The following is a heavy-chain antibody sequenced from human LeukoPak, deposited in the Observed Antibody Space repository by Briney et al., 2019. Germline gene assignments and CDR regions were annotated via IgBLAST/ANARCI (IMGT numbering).Heavy chain of an antibody. CDR3: ARLSAYYYGSYFYYYMDV. D-gene: IGHD3-10*01. CDR2: IRQDESER. Sequence: GGSLRLSCAASGFTFSSYSMNWVRQAPGKGPGWVANIRQDESERYSADSVKGRFTISRDNAKKSVYLYMSSLRAEDTALYYCARLSAYYYGSYFYYYMDVWGKGTTVTVSS. CDR1: GFTFSSYS. V-gene: IGHV3-7*01. J-gene: IGHJ6*03.